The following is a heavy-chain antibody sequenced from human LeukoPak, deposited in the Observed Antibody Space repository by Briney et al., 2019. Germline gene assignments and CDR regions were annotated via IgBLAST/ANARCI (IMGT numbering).Heavy chain of an antibody. J-gene: IGHJ4*02. Sequence: GASVKVSCKASGGTFSSYAISWVRQAPGQGLEWMGRIIPILGIANYAQKFQGRVTITADKSTSTAYVELSSLRSEDTAVYYCARAIDSSGYWAFDYWGQGTLVTVSS. CDR3: ARAIDSSGYWAFDY. D-gene: IGHD3-22*01. CDR1: GGTFSSYA. V-gene: IGHV1-69*04. CDR2: IIPILGIA.